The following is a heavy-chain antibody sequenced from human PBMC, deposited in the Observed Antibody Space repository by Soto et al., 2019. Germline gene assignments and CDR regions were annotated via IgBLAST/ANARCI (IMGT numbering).Heavy chain of an antibody. V-gene: IGHV3-7*01. D-gene: IGHD3-3*02. CDR2: INQDGSAK. CDR1: GFTFSNQW. Sequence: EVRMVASGGGVVQPGESLRLSCAASGFTFSNQWMSWVRQAPGKGLEWVANINQDGSAKSHVDSVEGRFTISRDNAKHSLYLQMNPLRVEDTAVYYCARGPFWGQGTLVTVSS. CDR3: ARGPF. J-gene: IGHJ4*02.